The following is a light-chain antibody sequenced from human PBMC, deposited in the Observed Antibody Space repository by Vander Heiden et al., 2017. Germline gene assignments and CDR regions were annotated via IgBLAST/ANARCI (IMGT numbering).Light chain of an antibody. CDR2: DSD. V-gene: IGLV1-51*01. CDR3: EVWDSRLSAGV. J-gene: IGLJ2*01. CDR1: NSNIGRNY. Sequence: QSVLTQPPSVSAAPGQKVTISCPGSNSNIGRNYVSWYQHLPGTAPKLLIYDSDKRPSGIPDRFSGSRSGTSATLGITGLQSGDEGDYYCEVWDSRLSAGVFGGGTKLTVL.